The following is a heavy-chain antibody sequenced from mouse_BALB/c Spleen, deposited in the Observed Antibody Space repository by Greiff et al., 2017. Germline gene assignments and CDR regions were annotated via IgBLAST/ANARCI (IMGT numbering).Heavy chain of an antibody. CDR1: GYAFSSYW. D-gene: IGHD2-4*01. J-gene: IGHJ3*01. Sequence: QVHVKQSGAELVRPGSSVKISCKASGYAFSSYWMNWVKQRPGQGLEWIGQIYPGDGDTNYNGKFKGKATLTADKSSSTAYMQLSSLTSEDSAVYFCARGDDYDGFAYWGQGTLVTVSA. CDR3: ARGDDYDGFAY. CDR2: IYPGDGDT. V-gene: IGHV1-80*01.